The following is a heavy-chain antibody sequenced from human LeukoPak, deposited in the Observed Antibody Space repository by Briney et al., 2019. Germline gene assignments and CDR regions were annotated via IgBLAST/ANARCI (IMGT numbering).Heavy chain of an antibody. Sequence: SETLSLTCTVSGGSFSSSTYYWGWIRQPPGKRLEWIGSIYYSGSTYYNQSLKSRVTISVDTSKNQFSLKLTSVTAADTAVYYCARHYYDSSGYYPWYFDYWGRGTLVTVSS. CDR3: ARHYYDSSGYYPWYFDY. J-gene: IGHJ4*02. CDR1: GGSFSSSTYY. CDR2: IYYSGST. V-gene: IGHV4-39*01. D-gene: IGHD3-22*01.